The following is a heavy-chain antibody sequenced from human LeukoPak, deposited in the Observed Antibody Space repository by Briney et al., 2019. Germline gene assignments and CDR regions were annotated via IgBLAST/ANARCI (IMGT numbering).Heavy chain of an antibody. CDR1: GFTFRNYW. CDR3: ASGYDPGLDY. J-gene: IGHJ4*02. Sequence: GGSLRLSCAASGFTFRNYWMSWVRQAPGKGLEWVSYISSSGSTIYYADSVKGRFTISRDNAKNSLYLQMNSLRAEDTAVYYCASGYDPGLDYWGQGTLVTVSS. V-gene: IGHV3-11*01. D-gene: IGHD5-12*01. CDR2: ISSSGSTI.